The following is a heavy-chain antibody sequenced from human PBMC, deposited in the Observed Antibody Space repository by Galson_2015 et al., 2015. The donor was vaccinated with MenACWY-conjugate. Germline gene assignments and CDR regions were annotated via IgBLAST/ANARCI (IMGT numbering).Heavy chain of an antibody. CDR1: GGSISSTSYF. V-gene: IGHV4-39*01. Sequence: ETLSLTCTVSGGSISSTSYFWGWIRQPPGKGLEWIGSIYYSGNTYYNPPLESRVTISVDTSNNQFSLKLSSVTAADTAVYYCARHVRGIAAAGSALEGGRQDYWGQGTSVTVAS. CDR3: ARHVRGIAAAGSALEGGRQDY. CDR2: IYYSGNT. D-gene: IGHD6-13*01. J-gene: IGHJ4*02.